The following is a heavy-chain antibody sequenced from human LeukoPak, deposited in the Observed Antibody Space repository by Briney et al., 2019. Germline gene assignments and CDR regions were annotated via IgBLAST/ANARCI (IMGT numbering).Heavy chain of an antibody. CDR2: IWHDGNKK. CDR3: ARDADTSNHFSWLDF. CDR1: GFTFIYYG. Sequence: GGSLGLSCAASGFTFIYYGMQWVRQAPGKGLEWVALIWHDGNKKYYADSVKGRFTISRDNSKTTLYLQMNSLRADDTAVYYCARDADTSNHFSWLDFWGQGTLVTVSS. D-gene: IGHD3-22*01. J-gene: IGHJ4*02. V-gene: IGHV3-33*01.